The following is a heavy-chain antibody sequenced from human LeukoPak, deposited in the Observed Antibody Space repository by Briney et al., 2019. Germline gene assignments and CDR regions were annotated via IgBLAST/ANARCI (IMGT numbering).Heavy chain of an antibody. J-gene: IGHJ4*02. CDR1: GYSISSRYY. Sequence: SETLSLTCAVSGYSISSRYYWGWIRQPPGKGLEWIGSIYHSGSTYYNPSLKSRVTISVDTSKNQFSLKLSSVTAADTAVYYCARVVGDYFDYWGQGTLVTVSS. CDR2: IYHSGST. V-gene: IGHV4-38-2*01. CDR3: ARVVGDYFDY. D-gene: IGHD1-26*01.